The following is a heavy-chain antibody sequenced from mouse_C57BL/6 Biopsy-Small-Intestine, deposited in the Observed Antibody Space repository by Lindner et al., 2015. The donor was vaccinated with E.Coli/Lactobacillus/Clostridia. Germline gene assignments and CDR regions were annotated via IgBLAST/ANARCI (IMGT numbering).Heavy chain of an antibody. CDR1: GYSFTGNN. CDR2: INPYYGST. CDR3: ARGPYGDSWFTY. D-gene: IGHD2-13*01. Sequence: VQLQESGPELVKPRASVKMSCKASGYSFTGNNMHWVKQSHGKSLEWIGNINPYYGSTSYNQKFKGKATLTVDKSSSTAYMQVNSLTSEDSAVYYCARGPYGDSWFTYWGQGTLVAVSA. J-gene: IGHJ3*01. V-gene: IGHV1-39*01.